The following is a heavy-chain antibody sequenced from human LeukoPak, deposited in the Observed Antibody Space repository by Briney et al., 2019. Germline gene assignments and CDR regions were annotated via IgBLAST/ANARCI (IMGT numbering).Heavy chain of an antibody. CDR2: ISYDGVNK. Sequence: GGSLRLSCAASGFTFSGYSMSWVRQAPGKGLEWVALISYDGVNKYYADSVKGRFTISRDNSKNTLYLRMNSLRVEDTALYYCAKLRELVTYYYYYGLDVWGQGTTVTVSS. J-gene: IGHJ6*02. D-gene: IGHD1-1*01. CDR3: AKLRELVTYYYYYGLDV. CDR1: GFTFSGYS. V-gene: IGHV3-30*18.